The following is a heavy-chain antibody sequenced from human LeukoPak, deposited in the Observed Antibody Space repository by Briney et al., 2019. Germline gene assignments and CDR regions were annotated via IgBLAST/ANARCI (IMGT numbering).Heavy chain of an antibody. Sequence: GGSLRLSCAASGFTFSSYWMHWVRQAPGKGLVWVSRINSDGSSTSYADSVKGRFTISRDNAKNTLYLQMNSPRAEDTAVYYCARGRIVVVPAPRSGWFDPWGQGTLVTVSS. V-gene: IGHV3-74*01. CDR1: GFTFSSYW. CDR2: INSDGSST. D-gene: IGHD2-2*01. J-gene: IGHJ5*02. CDR3: ARGRIVVVPAPRSGWFDP.